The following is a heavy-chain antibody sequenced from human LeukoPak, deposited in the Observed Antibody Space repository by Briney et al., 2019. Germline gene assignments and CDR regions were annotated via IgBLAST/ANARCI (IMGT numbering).Heavy chain of an antibody. CDR2: TKQDGSER. D-gene: IGHD2-2*01. CDR3: ARACDTTSCSFDH. V-gene: IGHV3-7*01. Sequence: GGSLRLSCGASGFTFSYYWMSWVRQAPGKGLEWVANTKQDGSERLYVDSVKGRFTISRDNAKNSLYLQMNSLRAEDTAVYYCARACDTTSCSFDHWGQGTLVTVSS. CDR1: GFTFSYYW. J-gene: IGHJ4*02.